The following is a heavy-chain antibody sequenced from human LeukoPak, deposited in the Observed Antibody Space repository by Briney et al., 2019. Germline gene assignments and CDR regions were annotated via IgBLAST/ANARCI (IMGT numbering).Heavy chain of an antibody. J-gene: IGHJ4*02. Sequence: SQTLSLTCTVSGGSISSGDYYRSWHRQHQGKGLEWIVYIYYSGSTYYNPSLKRRITISVNTTKNQFSLKLSSVTAADTAVYYCARDAPYSSGWHGLDYWGQGTLVTVSS. V-gene: IGHV4-31*03. D-gene: IGHD6-19*01. CDR2: IYYSGST. CDR1: GGSISSGDYY. CDR3: ARDAPYSSGWHGLDY.